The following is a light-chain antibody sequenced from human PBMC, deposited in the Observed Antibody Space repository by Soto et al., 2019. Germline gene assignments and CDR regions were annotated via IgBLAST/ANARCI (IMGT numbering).Light chain of an antibody. Sequence: QSALTQTGSVSGSPGQSITISCTGTSSAVGGYNYVSWYQQHPGKAPKLMIYEVSNRPSGVSNRFSGSKSGNTASLTISGRQAEDEADYYCSSYTRSSTRVFGTGTKLTVL. V-gene: IGLV2-14*01. CDR3: SSYTRSSTRV. CDR1: SSAVGGYNY. CDR2: EVS. J-gene: IGLJ1*01.